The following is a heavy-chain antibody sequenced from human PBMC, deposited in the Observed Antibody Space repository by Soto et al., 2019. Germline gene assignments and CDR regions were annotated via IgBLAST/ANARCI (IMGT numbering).Heavy chain of an antibody. D-gene: IGHD5-12*01. CDR1: GGYMSDGGFS. CDR2: ISRLDNP. V-gene: IGHV4-30-2*06. J-gene: IGHJ4*02. CDR3: ARGAAYDPFDY. Sequence: TLSLTCAVPGGYMSDGGFSWSWVQQSPGKGLEWIGYISRLDNPYFHPSFKSRVTMSIDRSRNQFYLNTSSMTAADRAVYYCARGAAYDPFDYWGQGVLVTVS.